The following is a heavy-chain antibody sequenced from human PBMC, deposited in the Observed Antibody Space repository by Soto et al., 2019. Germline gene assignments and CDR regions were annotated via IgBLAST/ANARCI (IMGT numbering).Heavy chain of an antibody. Sequence: GGSLRLSCAASGFTFSSYGMHWVRQAPGKGLEWVAVISYDGSNKYYADSVKGRFTISRDNSKNTLYLQMNSLRAEDTAVYYCAKDGRMGLVPARFELGAEGQRYYYYYMDVWGKGTTVTVSS. CDR3: AKDGRMGLVPARFELGAEGQRYYYYYMDV. CDR1: GFTFSSYG. CDR2: ISYDGSNK. D-gene: IGHD6-19*01. J-gene: IGHJ6*03. V-gene: IGHV3-30*18.